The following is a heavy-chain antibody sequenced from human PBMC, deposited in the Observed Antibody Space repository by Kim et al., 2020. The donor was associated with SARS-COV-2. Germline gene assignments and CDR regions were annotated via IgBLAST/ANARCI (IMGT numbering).Heavy chain of an antibody. CDR1: GYTFTSYD. V-gene: IGHV1-8*01. J-gene: IGHJ6*02. D-gene: IGHD3-10*01. CDR3: AIQGAMVRGVISDYYYYYGMDV. Sequence: ASVKVSCKASGYTFTSYDINWVRQATGQGLEWMGWMNPNSGNTGYAQKFQGRVTMTRNTSISTAYMELSSLRSEDTAVYYCAIQGAMVRGVISDYYYYYGMDVWGQGTTVTVSS. CDR2: MNPNSGNT.